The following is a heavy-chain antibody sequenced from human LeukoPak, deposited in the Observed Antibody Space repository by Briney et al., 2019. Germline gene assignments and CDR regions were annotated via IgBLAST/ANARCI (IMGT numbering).Heavy chain of an antibody. V-gene: IGHV3-48*03. D-gene: IGHD6-19*01. CDR1: GFTLRKYE. J-gene: IGHJ5*02. CDR2: ISSTGSTI. CDR3: ARDRSSGWSGNWFDP. Sequence: GGSLRLSCADFGFTLRKYEMSWVRQAPGKGLEWISYISSTGSTIYYAASVKGRFTISRDNARNSLFLQMDSLRAEDTAVYYCARDRSSGWSGNWFDPWGQGTLVTVSA.